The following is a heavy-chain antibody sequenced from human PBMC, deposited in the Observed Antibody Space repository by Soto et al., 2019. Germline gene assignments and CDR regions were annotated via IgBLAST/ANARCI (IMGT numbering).Heavy chain of an antibody. CDR3: ARDYSSYGPFDY. V-gene: IGHV3-30*03. CDR1: GFTFSSYG. Sequence: GSLRLSCAASGFTFSSYGVHWVRQAPGKGLEWVAVISYDGSNKHYADSVKGRFTISRDNAKNSLYLQMNSLRAEDTAVYYCARDYSSYGPFDYWGQGTLVTVSS. J-gene: IGHJ4*02. CDR2: ISYDGSNK. D-gene: IGHD5-18*01.